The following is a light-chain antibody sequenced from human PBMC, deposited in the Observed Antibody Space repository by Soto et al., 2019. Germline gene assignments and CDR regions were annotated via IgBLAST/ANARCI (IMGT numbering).Light chain of an antibody. Sequence: QSARRQPASVSGSPRQSITISCIGTIIDVDYYKYVSWYQHHPGKAPELLIYDVSLRPSGVSNRFSGSKSGNTASLTISGLQSDVEAVYYCRSYTCSTPVFAAEINVTV. V-gene: IGLV2-14*01. CDR3: RSYTCSTPV. J-gene: IGLJ1*01. CDR2: DVS. CDR1: IIDVDYYKY.